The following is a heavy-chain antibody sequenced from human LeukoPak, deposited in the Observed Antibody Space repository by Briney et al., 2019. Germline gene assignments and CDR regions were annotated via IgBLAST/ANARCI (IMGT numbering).Heavy chain of an antibody. V-gene: IGHV3-23*01. CDR1: GFTFSSYA. D-gene: IGHD2-15*01. CDR3: ATSVALEALYYYYYYGMDV. Sequence: GGSLRLSCAASGFTFSSYAMSWVRQAPGKGLEWVSAISGSGGSTYYADSVKGRFTISRDNSKNTLYLQMNSLRAEDTAVYYCATSVALEALYYYYYYGMDVWGQGTTVTVSS. CDR2: ISGSGGST. J-gene: IGHJ6*02.